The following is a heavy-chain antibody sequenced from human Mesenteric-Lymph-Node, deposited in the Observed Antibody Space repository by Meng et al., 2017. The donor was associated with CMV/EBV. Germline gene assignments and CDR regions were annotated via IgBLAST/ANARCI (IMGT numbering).Heavy chain of an antibody. CDR2: INERGSEK. CDR3: ASWGMSH. CDR1: GFTFGSFW. J-gene: IGHJ4*02. Sequence: GESLKISCAASGFTFGSFWMSWVRQAPGKGLEWVATINERGSEKYYVGSVKGRFTISRDDAKSSLYLQMNSLRAEDTAVYYCASWGMSHWGQGTLVTVSS. V-gene: IGHV3-7*01. D-gene: IGHD2-8*01.